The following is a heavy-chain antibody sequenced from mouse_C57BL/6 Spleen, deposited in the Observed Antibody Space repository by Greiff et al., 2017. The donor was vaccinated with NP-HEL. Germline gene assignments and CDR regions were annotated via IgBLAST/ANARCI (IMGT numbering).Heavy chain of an antibody. CDR1: GFNIKDYY. J-gene: IGHJ2*01. CDR2: IDPEDGDT. Sequence: VQLQQSGAELVRPGASVKLSCTASGFNIKDYYMHWVKQRPEQGLEWIGRIDPEDGDTEYAPKFPGKATMTADTSSNTAYLQLSSLTSEDTAVYYCTSYYYGSSWGYWGQGTTLTVSS. V-gene: IGHV14-1*01. D-gene: IGHD1-1*01. CDR3: TSYYYGSSWGY.